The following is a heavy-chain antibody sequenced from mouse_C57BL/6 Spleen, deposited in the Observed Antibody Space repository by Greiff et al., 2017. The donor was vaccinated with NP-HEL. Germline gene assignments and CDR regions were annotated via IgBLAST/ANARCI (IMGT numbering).Heavy chain of an antibody. CDR3: ARGGDYDSYYFDY. Sequence: VKLVESGGGLVKPGGSLKLSCAASGFTFSSYAMSWVRQTPEKRLEWVATISDGGSYTYYPDNVKGRFTISRDNAKNNLYLQMSHLKSEDTAMDYCARGGDYDSYYFDYWGQGTTLTVSS. J-gene: IGHJ2*01. CDR2: ISDGGSYT. CDR1: GFTFSSYA. V-gene: IGHV5-4*03. D-gene: IGHD2-4*01.